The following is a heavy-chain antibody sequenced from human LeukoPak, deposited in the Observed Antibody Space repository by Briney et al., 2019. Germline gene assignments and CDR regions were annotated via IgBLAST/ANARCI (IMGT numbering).Heavy chain of an antibody. V-gene: IGHV3-30*03. Sequence: GGSLRLSCAASGFTSSSYGMHWVRQAPGKGLEWVAVISYDGSNKYYADSVKGRFTISRDNSKNTLYLQMNSLRAEDTAVYYCVGYGSGSYYNYYMDVWGKGTTVTVSS. CDR2: ISYDGSNK. CDR3: VGYGSGSYYNYYMDV. CDR1: GFTSSSYG. D-gene: IGHD3-10*01. J-gene: IGHJ6*03.